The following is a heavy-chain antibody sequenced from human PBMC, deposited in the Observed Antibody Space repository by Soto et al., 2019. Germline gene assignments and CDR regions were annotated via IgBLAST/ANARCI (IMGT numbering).Heavy chain of an antibody. CDR1: GYGFTTYG. J-gene: IGHJ4*02. Sequence: QVHLVQSGAEVKKPGASVKVSCKGSGYGFTTYGIAWVRQAPGQGLEWMAWISAHNGNTNYAQKLQGRVTVTRDTSTSTAYMELRSLRSDDTAVYYFERGRYGDYWCQGALVTVSS. V-gene: IGHV1-18*01. CDR3: ERGRYGDY. D-gene: IGHD1-1*01. CDR2: ISAHNGNT.